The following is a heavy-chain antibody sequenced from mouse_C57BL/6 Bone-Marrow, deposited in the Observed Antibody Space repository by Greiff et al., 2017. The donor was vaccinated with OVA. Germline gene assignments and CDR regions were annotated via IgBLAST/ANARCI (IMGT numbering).Heavy chain of an antibody. CDR2: IYPRSGNT. D-gene: IGHD1-1*01. V-gene: IGHV1-81*01. Sequence: VQLQQSGAELARPGASVKLSCKASGYTFTSYGISWVKQRTGQGLEWIGEIYPRSGNTYYNEKFKGKATLTADKSSSTAYMELRSLTSGGSAVYFCARQGRLLRYCYAMDYWGQGTSVTVSS. J-gene: IGHJ4*01. CDR3: ARQGRLLRYCYAMDY. CDR1: GYTFTSYG.